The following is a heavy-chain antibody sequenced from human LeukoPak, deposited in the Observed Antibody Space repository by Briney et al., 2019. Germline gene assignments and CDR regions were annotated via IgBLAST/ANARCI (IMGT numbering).Heavy chain of an antibody. Sequence: GGSLRLSCTASGFTFRSYAMSWVRQAPGKGLEWVSAISGSGGSTYYADSVKGRFTISRDNSKNTLYLQMNSLRAEDTAVYYCPVGFPLFDYWDQGTLVTVSS. J-gene: IGHJ4*02. CDR1: GFTFRSYA. CDR3: PVGFPLFDY. V-gene: IGHV3-23*01. D-gene: IGHD3-10*01. CDR2: ISGSGGST.